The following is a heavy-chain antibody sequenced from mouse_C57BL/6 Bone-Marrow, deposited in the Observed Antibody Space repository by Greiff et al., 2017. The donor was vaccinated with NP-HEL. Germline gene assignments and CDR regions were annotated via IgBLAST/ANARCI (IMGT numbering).Heavy chain of an antibody. Sequence: VQLKESGGGLVKPGGSLKLSCAASGFTFSSYAMSWVRQTPEKRLEWVATISSGGSYTYYPDSVKGRFTISRDNAKNTLYLQMSSLKSEDTAMYYCASITTDYWGQGTSVTVSS. CDR1: GFTFSSYA. CDR3: ASITTDY. V-gene: IGHV5-6*01. D-gene: IGHD1-1*01. CDR2: ISSGGSYT. J-gene: IGHJ4*01.